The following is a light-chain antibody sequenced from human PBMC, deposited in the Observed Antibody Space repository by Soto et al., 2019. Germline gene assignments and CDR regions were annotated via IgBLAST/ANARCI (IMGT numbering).Light chain of an antibody. V-gene: IGLV2-8*01. CDR1: SSDVGGYNY. Sequence: QPVLTQPPSASGSPGQSVAISCTGTSSDVGGYNYVSWYQQHPGKAPKLMIYEVNKRPSGVPDRFSGSKSGNTASLTVSGLQAEEEADYYCSSYAGSSNVFGTGTKVTVL. CDR3: SSYAGSSNV. CDR2: EVN. J-gene: IGLJ1*01.